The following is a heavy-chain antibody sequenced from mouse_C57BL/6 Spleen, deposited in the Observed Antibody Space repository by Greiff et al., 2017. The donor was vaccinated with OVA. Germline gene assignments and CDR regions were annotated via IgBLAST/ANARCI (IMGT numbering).Heavy chain of an antibody. CDR2: ISSGSSTI. CDR3: ARLGGDYLYYYAMDY. J-gene: IGHJ4*01. Sequence: EVHLVESGGGLVKPGGSLKLSCAASGFTFSDYGMHWVRQAPEKGLEWVAYISSGSSTIYYADTVKGRFTISRDNAKNTLFLQMTSLRSEDTAMYYCARLGGDYLYYYAMDYWGQGTSVTVSS. D-gene: IGHD2-4*01. CDR1: GFTFSDYG. V-gene: IGHV5-17*01.